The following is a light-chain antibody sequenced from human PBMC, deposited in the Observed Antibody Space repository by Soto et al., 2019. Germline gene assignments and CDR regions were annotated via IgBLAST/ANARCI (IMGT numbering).Light chain of an antibody. CDR2: AAS. Sequence: DIQMTQSPSSLSASVGDRVTITCRASQSISSYLNWYQQKPGKAPKLLIYAASSLQSGVPSRFSGSGSGTDFTLTISXXXXXDFATYYCQQSYSXXWTFGQGTKVXIK. CDR3: QQSYSXXWT. CDR1: QSISSY. J-gene: IGKJ1*01. V-gene: IGKV1-39*01.